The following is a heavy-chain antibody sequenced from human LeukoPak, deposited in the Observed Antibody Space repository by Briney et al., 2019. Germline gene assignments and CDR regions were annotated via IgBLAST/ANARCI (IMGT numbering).Heavy chain of an antibody. CDR2: IWYDGSNK. V-gene: IGHV3-33*01. CDR3: ARERVVVSGTFLYYYYGMDV. Sequence: GGSLRLSCAASGFAFSSYGMHWVRQAPGKGLESVAVIWYDGSNKYYADSVKGRFTISRDNSKNTLYLQMNSLRAEDTAVYYCARERVVVSGTFLYYYYGMDVWGQGTTVTVSS. CDR1: GFAFSSYG. D-gene: IGHD2-21*01. J-gene: IGHJ6*02.